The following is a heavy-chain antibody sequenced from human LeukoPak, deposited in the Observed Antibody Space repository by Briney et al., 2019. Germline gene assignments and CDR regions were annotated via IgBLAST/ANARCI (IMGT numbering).Heavy chain of an antibody. D-gene: IGHD3-22*01. CDR1: GGTFSSYA. CDR3: ATGRRSKMYYYDSSALLVY. V-gene: IGHV1-69*13. CDR2: IIPIFGTA. J-gene: IGHJ4*02. Sequence: ASVKVSCKASGGTFSSYAISWVRQAPGQGLEWMGGIIPIFGTANYAQKFQGRVTITADESTSTAYMELSSLRSEDTAVYYCATGRRSKMYYYDSSALLVYWGQGTLVTVSS.